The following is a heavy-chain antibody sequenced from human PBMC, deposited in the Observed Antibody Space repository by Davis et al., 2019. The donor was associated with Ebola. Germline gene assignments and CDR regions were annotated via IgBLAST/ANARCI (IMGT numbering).Heavy chain of an antibody. Sequence: PGGSLRLSCTTSGFTFNNYVMHWVRQAPGKGLEWVAVIWSDGSSQHYADSVKGRFTIPRDNSKNTRYLQMNSLRAEDTAVHYCARGYFGSSGFFHYLGQGTLVTVSS. CDR1: GFTFNNYV. CDR2: IWSDGSSQ. J-gene: IGHJ4*02. D-gene: IGHD3-22*01. CDR3: ARGYFGSSGFFHY. V-gene: IGHV3-33*01.